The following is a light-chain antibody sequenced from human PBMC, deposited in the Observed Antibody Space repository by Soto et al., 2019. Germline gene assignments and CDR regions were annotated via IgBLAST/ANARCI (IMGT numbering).Light chain of an antibody. V-gene: IGLV2-14*01. Sequence: QSALTQPASVSGSPGQSITISCTGASSDVGAFNYVSWYQQHPGKAPKLLIYEVSNRPSGLSNRFSGSKSGNTASLTISGLQAEDEADYYCSSYTSSTTRVFGGGTQLT. CDR3: SSYTSSTTRV. J-gene: IGLJ2*01. CDR2: EVS. CDR1: SSDVGAFNY.